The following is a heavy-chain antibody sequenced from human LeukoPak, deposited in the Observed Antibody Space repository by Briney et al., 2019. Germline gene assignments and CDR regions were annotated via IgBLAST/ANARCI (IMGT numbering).Heavy chain of an antibody. J-gene: IGHJ3*02. V-gene: IGHV4-61*01. D-gene: IGHD5-12*01. Sequence: PSETLSLTCTVSAGFVSNSNYYWGWIRQPPGKGLEWIGYIYYTGSTNYNPSLKSRVTISVDASKNQFSLKLSSVTAVDTAVYYCARVYGSGYDFRGAFDIWGQGTMVTVSS. CDR1: AGFVSNSNYY. CDR2: IYYTGST. CDR3: ARVYGSGYDFRGAFDI.